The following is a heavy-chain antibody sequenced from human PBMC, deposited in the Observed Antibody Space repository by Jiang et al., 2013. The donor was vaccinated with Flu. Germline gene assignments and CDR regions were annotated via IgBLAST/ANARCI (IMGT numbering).Heavy chain of an antibody. CDR2: IYSGGST. D-gene: IGHD5-24*01. J-gene: IGHJ4*02. CDR3: ARAQTIMGGDY. CDR1: GFTVSSNY. Sequence: EVQLLESGGGLVQPGGSLRLSCAASGFTVSSNYMSWVRQAPGKGLEWVSVIYSGGSTYYADSVKGRFAISRDNSKNTLYLQMNSLRAEDTAVYYCARAQTIMGGDYWGQGTLVTVS. V-gene: IGHV3-66*01.